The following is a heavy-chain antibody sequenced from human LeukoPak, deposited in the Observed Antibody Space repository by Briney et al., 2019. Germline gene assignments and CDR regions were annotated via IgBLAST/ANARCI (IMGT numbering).Heavy chain of an antibody. CDR2: IYYSGTT. CDR1: GDSINNSGFY. D-gene: IGHD3-16*01. Sequence: SETLSLTCTVSGDSINNSGFYWSWIRQHPGKGLERLGYIYYSGTTYYNPSLKGRVTISLDTSKNQFSLKLSSVTAADTAVYYCARHYGPWGQGTLVTVSS. V-gene: IGHV4-31*03. J-gene: IGHJ5*02. CDR3: ARHYGP.